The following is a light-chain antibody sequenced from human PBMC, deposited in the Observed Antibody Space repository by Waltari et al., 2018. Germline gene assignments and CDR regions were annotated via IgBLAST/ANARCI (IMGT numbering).Light chain of an antibody. V-gene: IGLV2-11*02. J-gene: IGLJ2*01. CDR2: DVH. CDR1: TSDVGGYNY. Sequence: QSALTQPRSVSGSPGQSVTMSCTGTTSDVGGYNYVSWYQQYAGKVPKLMIYDVHKRPSGVPDRFSGSKSGNTASLTISGLQAEDEADYYCCSYAGSHTFVVFGGGTKLTVL. CDR3: CSYAGSHTFVV.